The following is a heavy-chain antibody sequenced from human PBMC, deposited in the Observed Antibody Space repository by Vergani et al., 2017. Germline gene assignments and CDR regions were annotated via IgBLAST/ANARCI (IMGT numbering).Heavy chain of an antibody. J-gene: IGHJ3*02. CDR1: GYTFTSYY. D-gene: IGHD3-22*01. V-gene: IGHV1-46*01. CDR3: ARDHYYDSSGYYYHAFDI. CDR2: INPSGGST. Sequence: QVQLVQSGAEVKKPGASVKVSCKASGYTFTSYYMHWVRQAPGQGLEWMGIINPSGGSTSYAQKFQGRVTMTRDTSTSTVYMELSSLSSEDTAVYYCARDHYYDSSGYYYHAFDIWGQGTMVTVSS.